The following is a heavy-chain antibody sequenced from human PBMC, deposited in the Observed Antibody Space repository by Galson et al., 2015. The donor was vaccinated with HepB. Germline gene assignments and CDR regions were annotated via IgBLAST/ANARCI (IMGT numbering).Heavy chain of an antibody. Sequence: SLRLSCAASGFIFNTHAFHWVRQAPGKGLEWVSSITSRSTYIYYANSVKDRFTVSRDNARRSLYLQMNSLTAEDTAVYYCAREGEVAGPTGSLDFWGQGTLVTVSS. V-gene: IGHV3-21*01. CDR3: AREGEVAGPTGSLDF. J-gene: IGHJ4*02. CDR1: GFIFNTHA. CDR2: ITSRSTYI. D-gene: IGHD6-19*01.